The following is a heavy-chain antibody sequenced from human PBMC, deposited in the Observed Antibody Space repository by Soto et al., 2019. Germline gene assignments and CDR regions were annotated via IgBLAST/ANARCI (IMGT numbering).Heavy chain of an antibody. CDR1: GFTFSDYD. V-gene: IGHV3-11*01. CDR3: AGTKKSLEVVATGY. Sequence: AGGSLRLSCAASGFTFSDYDMSWIRQAPGKGLEWVSYISSSGSTIYYADSVKGRFTISRDNAKNSLYLQMNSLRAEDTAVCYCAGTKKSLEVVATGYWGQGTLVTVSS. CDR2: ISSSGSTI. D-gene: IGHD2-15*01. J-gene: IGHJ4*02.